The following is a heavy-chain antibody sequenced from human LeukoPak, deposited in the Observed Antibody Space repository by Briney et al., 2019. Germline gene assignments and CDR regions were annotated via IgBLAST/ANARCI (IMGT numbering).Heavy chain of an antibody. CDR3: AKAGGDSISHFDY. CDR1: GFTFRSYA. CDR2: INGGGDIT. J-gene: IGHJ4*02. D-gene: IGHD3-16*01. Sequence: GGSLRLSCAVSGFTFRSYAMSWVRQAPGKGLEWVSAINGGGDITSYADSLKGRFTISRDNSKNTLYLQMNSLRGEDTAIYYCAKAGGDSISHFDYWGQGTLVTVSS. V-gene: IGHV3-23*01.